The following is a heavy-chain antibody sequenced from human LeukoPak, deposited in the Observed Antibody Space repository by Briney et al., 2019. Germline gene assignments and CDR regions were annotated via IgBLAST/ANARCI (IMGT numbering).Heavy chain of an antibody. D-gene: IGHD3-10*01. V-gene: IGHV3-53*01. CDR2: IYSGGNT. CDR1: GFTVSSDY. J-gene: IGHJ4*02. CDR3: ARDAYRYENDGFFDN. Sequence: GGSLRLSCAASGFTVSSDYMAWVRQAPGKGLDWVSIIYSGGNTYYADSVKGRFTISRDNSKNILYLPMNNLRAEDTAVYYCARDAYRYENDGFFDNWGQGTLVTVSS.